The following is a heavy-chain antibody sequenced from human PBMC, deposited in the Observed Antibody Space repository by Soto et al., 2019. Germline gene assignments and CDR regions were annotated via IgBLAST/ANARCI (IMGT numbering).Heavy chain of an antibody. D-gene: IGHD6-19*01. V-gene: IGHV5-51*01. CDR3: ARPREAGKNYYGVDV. CDR1: GYSFDTYW. CDR2: IYPGDSET. Sequence: GESLKISCKGSGYSFDTYWIAWVRQMPGKGLEWMGTIYPGDSETRYSPSFQGQVTISADKSISTAYLQWSSLKASDTAMYYCARPREAGKNYYGVDVWGQGTTVTVSS. J-gene: IGHJ6*02.